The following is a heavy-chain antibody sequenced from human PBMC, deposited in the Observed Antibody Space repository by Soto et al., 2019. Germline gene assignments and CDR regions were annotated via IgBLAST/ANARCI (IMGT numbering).Heavy chain of an antibody. Sequence: GGSLRLSCAASGFTFSSYDMNWVRQAPGKGLEWVSGVSASGSITSYADSAKGRFTISRDNAKKSLYLQMNNLRVGDTAVYYCARAYLGELPRRADYYYAMDVWGRGTTVTVSS. CDR1: GFTFSSYD. CDR3: ARAYLGELPRRADYYYAMDV. D-gene: IGHD3-10*01. J-gene: IGHJ6*02. CDR2: VSASGSIT. V-gene: IGHV3-23*01.